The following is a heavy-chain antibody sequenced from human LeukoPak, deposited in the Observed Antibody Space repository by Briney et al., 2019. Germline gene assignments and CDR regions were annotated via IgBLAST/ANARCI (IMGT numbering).Heavy chain of an antibody. CDR2: IYYSGST. V-gene: IGHV4-61*01. CDR1: GGSVSSGSYY. D-gene: IGHD6-19*01. Sequence: PSETLSLTCTVSGGSVSSGSYYWSWIRQPPGKGLEWIGYIYYSGSTNYNPSLKSRVTISVDTSKNQFSLKLSSVTAADTAVYYCAREAVAGPIDYWGQGTLVTVSS. J-gene: IGHJ4*02. CDR3: AREAVAGPIDY.